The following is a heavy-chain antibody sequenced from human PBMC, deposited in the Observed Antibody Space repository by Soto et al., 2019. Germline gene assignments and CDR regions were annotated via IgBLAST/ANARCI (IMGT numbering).Heavy chain of an antibody. J-gene: IGHJ5*02. V-gene: IGHV4-59*11. CDR3: ARESGFCSTRCYRSNYSDP. Sequence: PSETLSLTCTVSGASISNHYWSWIRQSPGRGLEWIGYVSNTGIASYSRSMQVRVTISLHSSKKPISLSLRSVTAADTAIYYFARESGFCSTRCYRSNYSDPWGQGALVTVS. D-gene: IGHD2-2*02. CDR1: GASISNHY. CDR2: VSNTGIA.